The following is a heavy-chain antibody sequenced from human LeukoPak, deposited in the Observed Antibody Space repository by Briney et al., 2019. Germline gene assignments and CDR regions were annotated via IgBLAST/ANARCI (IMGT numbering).Heavy chain of an antibody. CDR1: GYTFTDYY. V-gene: IGHV1-2*02. CDR3: ARGVVDLGLDY. CDR2: INPNSGGP. D-gene: IGHD2-15*01. Sequence: ASVKVSCKTSGYTFTDYYIHWVRQAPGQGLEWMGWINPNSGGPNYAQKFQGRVTMTRDSSISVGYMELSRLRSDDTAVYYCARGVVDLGLDYWGQGTLVTVSS. J-gene: IGHJ4*02.